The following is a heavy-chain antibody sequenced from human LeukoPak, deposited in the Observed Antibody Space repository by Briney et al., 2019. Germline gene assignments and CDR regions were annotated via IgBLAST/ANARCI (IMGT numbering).Heavy chain of an antibody. Sequence: SETLSLTCTVSGGSISSYYWNWIRQPPGKGLEWIGYIYYSGSTNYNPSLKSRVTISVDTSKNQLSLKLSSVTAADTAVYYCAKARAVTTVLDAFDIWGQGTMVTVSS. CDR3: AKARAVTTVLDAFDI. J-gene: IGHJ3*02. D-gene: IGHD4-17*01. V-gene: IGHV4-59*08. CDR2: IYYSGST. CDR1: GGSISSYY.